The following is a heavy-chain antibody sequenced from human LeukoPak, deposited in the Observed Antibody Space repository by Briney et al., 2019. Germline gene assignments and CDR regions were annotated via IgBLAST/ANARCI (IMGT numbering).Heavy chain of an antibody. CDR2: IIPIFGTA. D-gene: IGHD5-12*01. CDR3: ARSSGYDPIEYYFDY. J-gene: IGHJ4*02. CDR1: GGTFSSYA. V-gene: IGHV1-69*13. Sequence: SVKVSCKASGGTFSSYAISWVRQAPGQGLEWMGGIIPIFGTANYAQKFQGRVTITADESTSTAYMELSSLRSEDTAVYYCARSSGYDPIEYYFDYWGQGTLVTVSS.